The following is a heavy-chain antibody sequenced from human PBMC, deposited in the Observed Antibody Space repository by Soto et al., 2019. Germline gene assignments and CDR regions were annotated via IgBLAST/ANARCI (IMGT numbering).Heavy chain of an antibody. Sequence: ASVKVSCKASGYTFTSYYMHWVRQAPGQGLEWMGVINPSGGSTSYAQKFQGRVTMTRDTSTSTVYMELSSLRSEDTAVYYCARVNLFRHAFDIWGQGTMVTVSS. CDR1: GYTFTSYY. J-gene: IGHJ3*02. V-gene: IGHV1-46*03. CDR2: INPSGGST. D-gene: IGHD3-10*01. CDR3: ARVNLFRHAFDI.